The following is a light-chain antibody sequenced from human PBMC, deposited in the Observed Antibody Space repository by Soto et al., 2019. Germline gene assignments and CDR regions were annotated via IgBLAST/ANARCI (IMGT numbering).Light chain of an antibody. V-gene: IGLV2-14*01. CDR3: SSYTSSSTPLYV. CDR2: DVS. J-gene: IGLJ1*01. CDR1: SSDVGGYNY. Sequence: QSALTQPASVSGSPGQSITISCTGTSSDVGGYNYVSWYQQHPGKAPKLMIYDVSNRPSGVSNRFSGSKPGNTASLTISGLQAEDEADYYCSSYTSSSTPLYVFGTGPKLTVL.